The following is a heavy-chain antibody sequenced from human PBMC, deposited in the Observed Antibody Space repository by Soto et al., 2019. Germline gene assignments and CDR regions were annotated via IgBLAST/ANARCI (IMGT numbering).Heavy chain of an antibody. CDR3: ARGAATVTPGWFDP. Sequence: PSETLSLTCTVSGGSISSSDYYWGWIRQPPGRALEWIGSVFYSGSTYYNSSLESRVTMSVDTSKNQFSLKLTSVTAADTAVYYCARGAATVTPGWFDPWGQGIMVTVSS. CDR2: VFYSGST. J-gene: IGHJ5*02. CDR1: GGSISSSDYY. V-gene: IGHV4-39*01. D-gene: IGHD4-17*01.